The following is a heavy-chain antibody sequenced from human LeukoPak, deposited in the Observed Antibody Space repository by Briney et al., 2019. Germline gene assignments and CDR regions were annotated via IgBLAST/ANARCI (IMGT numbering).Heavy chain of an antibody. J-gene: IGHJ4*02. CDR1: GYTFTSYG. V-gene: IGHV1-18*01. Sequence: GASVKVSCKASGYTFTSYGISWVRQAPGQGLECLGWISPYNGNTNYAQKLQGRVTMTTDTSTSTAYMELRSLRSDDTAVYYCARVSHDSSGYHFDYWGQGTLVTVSS. CDR2: ISPYNGNT. CDR3: ARVSHDSSGYHFDY. D-gene: IGHD3-22*01.